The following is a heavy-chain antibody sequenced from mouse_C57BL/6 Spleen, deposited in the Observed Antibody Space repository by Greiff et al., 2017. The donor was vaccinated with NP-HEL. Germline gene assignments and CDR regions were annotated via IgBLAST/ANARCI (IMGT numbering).Heavy chain of an antibody. CDR2: IYPRDGST. V-gene: IGHV1-85*01. Sequence: VKLVESGPELVKPGASVKLSCKASGYTFTSYDINWVKQRPGQGLEWIGWIYPRDGSTKYNEKFKGKATLTVDTSSSTAYMELHSLTSEDSAVYCCARNTYDDDEVFDYWGQGTTLTVSS. J-gene: IGHJ2*01. CDR3: ARNTYDDDEVFDY. CDR1: GYTFTSYD. D-gene: IGHD2-4*01.